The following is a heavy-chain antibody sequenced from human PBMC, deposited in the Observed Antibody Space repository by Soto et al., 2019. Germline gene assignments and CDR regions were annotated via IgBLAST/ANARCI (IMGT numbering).Heavy chain of an antibody. J-gene: IGHJ2*01. CDR3: AKDGGYCSGGSCLRSWYFDL. V-gene: IGHV3-23*01. CDR1: GFTFSSYA. D-gene: IGHD2-15*01. CDR2: ISGSGGST. Sequence: EVQLLESGGGLVQPGGSLRLSCAASGFTFSSYAMSWVRQAPGKGLEWVSAISGSGGSTYYADAVKGRFTISRDNSKNALYMHMNNLRAEDTGVYYCAKDGGYCSGGSCLRSWYFDLWGRGTLVTVSS.